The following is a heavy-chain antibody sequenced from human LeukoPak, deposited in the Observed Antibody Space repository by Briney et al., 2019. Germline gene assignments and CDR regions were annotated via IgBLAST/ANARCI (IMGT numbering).Heavy chain of an antibody. CDR3: ARGARGAGILYYFDY. Sequence: ASVKVSCKASGYTFTSYYMHWVRQAPGQGLEWMGIINPSGGSTSCAQKFQGRVTMTRDTSTSTVYMELSSLRSEDTAVYYCARGARGAGILYYFDYWGQGTLVTVSS. CDR2: INPSGGST. D-gene: IGHD3-10*01. J-gene: IGHJ4*02. CDR1: GYTFTSYY. V-gene: IGHV1-46*01.